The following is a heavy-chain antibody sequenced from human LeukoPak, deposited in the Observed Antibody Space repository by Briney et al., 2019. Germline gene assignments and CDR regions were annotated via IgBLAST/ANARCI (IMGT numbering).Heavy chain of an antibody. J-gene: IGHJ4*02. CDR2: IYSSVST. D-gene: IGHD5-18*01. CDR1: GGSISSNAYY. Sequence: SETLSLTCTVSGGSISSNAYYWAWIRQPPGKGLEWIGSIYSSVSTYHNPSLKSRVAISVDTSKNQFSLKLSSVTAADTAVYYCARVDTTMMNWGQGTLVTVSS. CDR3: ARVDTTMMN. V-gene: IGHV4-39*01.